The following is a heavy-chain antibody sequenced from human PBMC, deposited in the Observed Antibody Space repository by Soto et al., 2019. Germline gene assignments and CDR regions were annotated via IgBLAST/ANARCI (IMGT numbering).Heavy chain of an antibody. V-gene: IGHV3-23*01. Sequence: PGGSLRLSCAASGFTFNIYAMTWVRQAPGKGLEWVSTTGATGRTTYYADSVKGRFTVSRDNSKNTLDLQMSSLRAEATAVYYCATVHNTSRPFDSWGQGTLVTVSS. CDR3: ATVHNTSRPFDS. J-gene: IGHJ4*02. CDR2: TGATGRTT. D-gene: IGHD1-20*01. CDR1: GFTFNIYA.